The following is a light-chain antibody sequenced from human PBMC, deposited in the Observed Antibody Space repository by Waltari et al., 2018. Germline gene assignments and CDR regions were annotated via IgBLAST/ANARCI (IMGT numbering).Light chain of an antibody. CDR2: EVN. CDR1: SPDISGFRY. Sequence: QSALTQPRSVSGSPGQSVTISCTGRSPDISGFRYVSWYQLRPGEGPRLIMSEVNRRPSEVPDRFSGSASGYRASLTISGLQTDDEGYYYCCSYAGSHNFAFGTGTEVTV. V-gene: IGLV2-11*01. CDR3: CSYAGSHNFA. J-gene: IGLJ1*01.